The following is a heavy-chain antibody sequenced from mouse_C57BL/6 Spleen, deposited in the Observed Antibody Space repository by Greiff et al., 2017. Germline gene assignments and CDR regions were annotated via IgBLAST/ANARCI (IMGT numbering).Heavy chain of an antibody. J-gene: IGHJ3*01. V-gene: IGHV1-55*01. CDR1: GYTFTSYW. Sequence: QVQLQQPGAELVKPGASVKMSCKASGYTFTSYWITWVKQRPGQGLEWIGDIYPGSGSTNYNEKFKSKATLTVDTSSSTAYMQLSSLTSEDSAVYYCARSLYSNYGGAYWGQGTMVTVSA. CDR3: ARSLYSNYGGAY. CDR2: IYPGSGST. D-gene: IGHD2-5*01.